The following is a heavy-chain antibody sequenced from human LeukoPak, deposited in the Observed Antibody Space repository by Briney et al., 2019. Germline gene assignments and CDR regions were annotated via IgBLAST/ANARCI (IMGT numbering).Heavy chain of an antibody. CDR1: GFTFSSYA. CDR3: AKKGGTSNRRAEYFQH. CDR2: ISGSGGST. J-gene: IGHJ1*01. Sequence: GGSLRLSCAASGFTFSSYAMSWVRQAPGKGLEWVSAISGSGGSTYYADSVKGRFTISRDNSKNTLYLQMNSLRAEDTAVYYCAKKGGTSNRRAEYFQHWGQGTLVTVSS. V-gene: IGHV3-23*01. D-gene: IGHD1-14*01.